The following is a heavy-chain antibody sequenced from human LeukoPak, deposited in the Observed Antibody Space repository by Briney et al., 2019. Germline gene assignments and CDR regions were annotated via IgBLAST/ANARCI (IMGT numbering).Heavy chain of an antibody. D-gene: IGHD4-17*01. CDR2: ISGSGGST. J-gene: IGHJ5*02. CDR1: GFTFSSYA. Sequence: GGSLRLSCAAPGFTFSSYAMSWVRQAPGKGLEWVSAISGSGGSTYYAESVKGRFTISRDNSKNTLYLQMNSLRAEDTAVYYCAYEGYGDYAGSVDPWGQGTLVTVSS. CDR3: AYEGYGDYAGSVDP. V-gene: IGHV3-23*01.